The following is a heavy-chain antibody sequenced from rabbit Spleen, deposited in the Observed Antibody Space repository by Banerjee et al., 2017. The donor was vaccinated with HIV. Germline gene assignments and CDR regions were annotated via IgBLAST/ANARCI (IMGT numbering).Heavy chain of an antibody. CDR3: ARDTGSSFTSYGMDL. CDR1: GFSLSSSDY. J-gene: IGHJ6*01. D-gene: IGHD8-1*01. V-gene: IGHV1S40*01. CDR2: IAGSSSGFT. Sequence: QSLQESGGELVKPGASLTLTCTASGFSLSSSDYMCCVRRPPGKGLEWISCIAGSSSGFTYSAAWAKGRFSCSNTSSTTVTLQLTSMTAADAATYFCARDTGSSFTSYGMDLWGQGTLVTVS.